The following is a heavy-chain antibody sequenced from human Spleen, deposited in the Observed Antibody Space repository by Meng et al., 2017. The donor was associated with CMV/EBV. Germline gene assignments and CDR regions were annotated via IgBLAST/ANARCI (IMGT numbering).Heavy chain of an antibody. CDR2: IAYGGST. J-gene: IGHJ6*02. Sequence: GSLRLSCTVSRGSVSSISYYWSWIRQPPGKGLEWIGYIAYGGSTIYNPSLKSRVTISEDTSKTHFSLKLSSVTAADTAVYYCAKSSWYFYNGLDVWGPGTTVTVSS. CDR3: AKSSWYFYNGLDV. CDR1: RGSVSSISYY. D-gene: IGHD6-13*01. V-gene: IGHV4-61*03.